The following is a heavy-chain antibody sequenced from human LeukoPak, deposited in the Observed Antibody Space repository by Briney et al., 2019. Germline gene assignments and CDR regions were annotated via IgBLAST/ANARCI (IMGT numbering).Heavy chain of an antibody. J-gene: IGHJ5*02. CDR1: GGSISSSSYY. D-gene: IGHD3-22*01. V-gene: IGHV4-39*01. CDR3: ARVGHYYDSSGYYRTGFDP. Sequence: SETLSLTCTVSGGSISSSSYYWGWIRQPPGKGLEWIGSIYYSGSTYYNPSLKSRVTISVDTSKNQFSLKLSSVTAADTAVYYCARVGHYYDSSGYYRTGFDPWGQGTLVTVSS. CDR2: IYYSGST.